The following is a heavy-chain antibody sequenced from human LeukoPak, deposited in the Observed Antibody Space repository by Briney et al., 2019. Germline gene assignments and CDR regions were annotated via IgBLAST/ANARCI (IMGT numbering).Heavy chain of an antibody. V-gene: IGHV3-13*01. Sequence: GGSLRLSCAASGFTFSSYDMHWVRQATGKGLEWVSAIGTAGDTYYPGSVKGRFTISRENAKNSLYLQMNSLRAGDTAVYYCAGGGRYYGSGSYYNPIDYWGQGTLVTVSS. D-gene: IGHD3-10*01. CDR3: AGGGRYYGSGSYYNPIDY. CDR2: IGTAGDT. J-gene: IGHJ4*02. CDR1: GFTFSSYD.